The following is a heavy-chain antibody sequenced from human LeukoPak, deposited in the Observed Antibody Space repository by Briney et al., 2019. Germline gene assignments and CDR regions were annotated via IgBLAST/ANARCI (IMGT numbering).Heavy chain of an antibody. CDR2: IASDGSST. CDR3: ARDRNWATRNWYFDL. D-gene: IGHD5-24*01. CDR1: GFTFSSYW. Sequence: PGGSLRLSCAASGFTFSSYWMNWVRQAPGKGLVWVSRIASDGSSTTYADSVKGRFSISRDNAKNTLHLQMNSLRVEDTAVYYCARDRNWATRNWYFDLWGRGTLVTVSS. J-gene: IGHJ2*01. V-gene: IGHV3-74*01.